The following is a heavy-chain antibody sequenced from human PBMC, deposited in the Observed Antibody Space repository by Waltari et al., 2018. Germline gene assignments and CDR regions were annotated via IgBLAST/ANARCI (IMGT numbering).Heavy chain of an antibody. CDR3: ARSLSEDIVPTTGVFFDY. J-gene: IGHJ4*02. Sequence: EVQLVESGGDLVEPGGSLRLYCEASGFTFRSYWMGLVRQAPGKGMEWVANMKQDGIEKFYVDSVKGRFTISRDNAKNSLYLQMNGLRVEDTAVYYCARSLSEDIVPTTGVFFDYWGQGSLVTVSS. D-gene: IGHD5-12*01. V-gene: IGHV3-7*01. CDR1: GFTFRSYW. CDR2: MKQDGIEK.